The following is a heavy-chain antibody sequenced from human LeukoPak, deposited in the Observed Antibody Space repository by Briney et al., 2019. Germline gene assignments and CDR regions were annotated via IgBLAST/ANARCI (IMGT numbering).Heavy chain of an antibody. CDR2: IKQDGSEK. CDR1: GFTFSSYW. Sequence: GGSLRLSCAASGFTFSSYWMSWVRQAPGKGLEWVANIKQDGSEKYYVDSVKGRFTISRDNAKNSLYLQMNSLRAEDTAVYYCARDYYDILTGYSCFDYWGQGTLVTVSS. V-gene: IGHV3-7*01. CDR3: ARDYYDILTGYSCFDY. D-gene: IGHD3-9*01. J-gene: IGHJ4*02.